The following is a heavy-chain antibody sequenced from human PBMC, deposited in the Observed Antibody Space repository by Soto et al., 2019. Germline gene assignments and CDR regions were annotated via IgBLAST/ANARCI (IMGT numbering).Heavy chain of an antibody. J-gene: IGHJ4*02. V-gene: IGHV1-69*06. Sequence: QVHLVQSGPEVREPGSSVKVSCKASGCSFSSDAITWVRQAPGQGLEWIGEIIPMFDTTNYAPEFQGRVTITADTATTTVYMEVNRLTPDDTAVYYCAREVVTETTLGYFDFWGQGALVTVSS. D-gene: IGHD2-21*02. CDR3: AREVVTETTLGYFDF. CDR2: IIPMFDTT. CDR1: GCSFSSDA.